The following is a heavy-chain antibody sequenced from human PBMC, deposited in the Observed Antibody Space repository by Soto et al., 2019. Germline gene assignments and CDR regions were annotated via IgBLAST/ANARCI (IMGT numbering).Heavy chain of an antibody. CDR2: IIPIFGQA. D-gene: IGHD3-22*01. CDR3: ARVESAYYDSSGHYWFDP. V-gene: IGHV1-69*13. J-gene: IGHJ5*02. CDR1: GGTFSSFA. Sequence: SVKVSCKASGGTFSSFAISWVRQAPGQGLEWMGGIIPIFGQANYAQKFQGRVTITADEATSTAYMELSSLRSEDTAVYYCARVESAYYDSSGHYWFDPWGQGTLVTVSS.